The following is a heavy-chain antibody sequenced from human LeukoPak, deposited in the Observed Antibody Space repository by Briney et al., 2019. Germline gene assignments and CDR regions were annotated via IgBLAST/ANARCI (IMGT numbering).Heavy chain of an antibody. CDR1: GGTFSNYG. CDR3: ARWAGTCTIASCYTSLDY. J-gene: IGHJ4*02. Sequence: SVKVSCKAPGGTFSNYGFSWVRQAPEQGLEWMGGIVPVFGTVSYAQKFQGRVTISADDFTTTAYMELSSLRSEDTAVYYCARWAGTCTIASCYTSLDYWGQGTLVTVST. V-gene: IGHV1-69*13. CDR2: IVPVFGTV. D-gene: IGHD2-2*02.